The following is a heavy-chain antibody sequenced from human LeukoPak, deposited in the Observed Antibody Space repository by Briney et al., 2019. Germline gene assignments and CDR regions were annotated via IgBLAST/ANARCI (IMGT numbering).Heavy chain of an antibody. CDR1: GGSISSGGYY. CDR2: IYTSGST. V-gene: IGHV4-61*02. Sequence: SETLSLTCTVSGGSISSGGYYWSWIRQPAGKGLEWIGRIYTSGSTNYNPSLKSRVTMSVDTSKNQFSLKLSSVTAADTAVYYCARELEYYDSRGFDPWGQGTLVTVSS. CDR3: ARELEYYDSRGFDP. J-gene: IGHJ5*02. D-gene: IGHD3-22*01.